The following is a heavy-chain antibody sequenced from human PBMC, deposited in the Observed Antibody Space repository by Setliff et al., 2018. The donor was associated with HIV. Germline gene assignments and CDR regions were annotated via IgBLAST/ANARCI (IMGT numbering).Heavy chain of an antibody. CDR1: GYTFTSYG. D-gene: IGHD5-12*01. CDR3: ARGKTWLRFLDY. V-gene: IGHV1-18*01. Sequence: ASVKVSCKASGYTFTSYGISWVRQAPGQGLEWMGWINTHSGYTNYAQNVQGRVTVTMDTSTSTAYMELRSLKSDDTAVYYCARGKTWLRFLDYRGKGTLVTVSS. CDR2: INTHSGYT. J-gene: IGHJ4*02.